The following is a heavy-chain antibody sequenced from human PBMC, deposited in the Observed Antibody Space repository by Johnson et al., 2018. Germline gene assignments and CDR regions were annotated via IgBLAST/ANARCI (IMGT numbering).Heavy chain of an antibody. D-gene: IGHD2-8*01. CDR1: GFFFSSYA. V-gene: IGHV3-30-3*01. CDR3: ARDSPLIRGAFDI. Sequence: VQLVESGGGVVQPGRSLRLSCAASGFFFSSYAMHWVRQAPGKGLEWVTVISSDGSNQHYTDSVKGRFTISRDNSKNTLYLQMNSLRAEDTARYYCARDSPLIRGAFDIWGQGTMVTVSS. CDR2: ISSDGSNQ. J-gene: IGHJ3*02.